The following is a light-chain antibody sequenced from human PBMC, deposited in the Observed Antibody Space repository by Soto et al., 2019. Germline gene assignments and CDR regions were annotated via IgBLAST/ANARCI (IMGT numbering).Light chain of an antibody. CDR1: QTISIF. V-gene: IGKV1-39*01. J-gene: IGKJ4*01. Sequence: DIQMTQSPSSLSASVGDRVTITCRASQTISIFLNWYQHKPGKPPTLLIYTASSLRSGVPPRFSGSGSGTDFTLTISSLQPEDFATYYCQQSYKTPLTFGGGTKVDIK. CDR3: QQSYKTPLT. CDR2: TAS.